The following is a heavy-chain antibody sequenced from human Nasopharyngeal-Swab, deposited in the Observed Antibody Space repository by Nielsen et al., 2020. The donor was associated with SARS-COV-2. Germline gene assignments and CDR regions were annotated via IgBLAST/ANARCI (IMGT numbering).Heavy chain of an antibody. Sequence: GGSLRLSCAASGFTFSRYWMSWVRQAPGKGLEWVANIKQDGSEKDYVDSVKGRFIISRDNAKNSLFLQMNSLRAEDTAVYYCARGLRGSYWVYWGQGTLVTVSS. V-gene: IGHV3-7*04. J-gene: IGHJ4*02. CDR1: GFTFSRYW. CDR2: IKQDGSEK. CDR3: ARGLRGSYWVY. D-gene: IGHD1-26*01.